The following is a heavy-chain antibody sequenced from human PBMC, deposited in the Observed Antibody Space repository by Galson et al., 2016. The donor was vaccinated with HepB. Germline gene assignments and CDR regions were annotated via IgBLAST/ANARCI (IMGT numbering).Heavy chain of an antibody. J-gene: IGHJ3*02. V-gene: IGHV3-7*04. CDR1: GFTYSRYW. Sequence: SLRLSCAASGFTYSRYWMTWVRQAPGQGLEWVANIKQDGSEKYYVDSVKGRFTISRDNAKNSLYLQMYSLRAGDTAVYYCARDLTDYDFWSGSASDALDIWGQGTMVTVSS. CDR3: ARDLTDYDFWSGSASDALDI. CDR2: IKQDGSEK. D-gene: IGHD3-3*01.